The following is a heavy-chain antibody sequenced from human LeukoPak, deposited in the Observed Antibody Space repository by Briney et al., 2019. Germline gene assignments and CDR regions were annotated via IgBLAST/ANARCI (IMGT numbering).Heavy chain of an antibody. J-gene: IGHJ4*02. Sequence: PGGSLRLSCAASGFTFSSYGMHWVRQAPGKGLEWVAFIRYDGSNKYYADSVKGRFTISRDNSKNTLYLQMNSLRAEDTAVYYCAKASSSWYPGTDYWGQGTLVTVSS. V-gene: IGHV3-30*02. CDR1: GFTFSSYG. D-gene: IGHD6-13*01. CDR3: AKASSSWYPGTDY. CDR2: IRYDGSNK.